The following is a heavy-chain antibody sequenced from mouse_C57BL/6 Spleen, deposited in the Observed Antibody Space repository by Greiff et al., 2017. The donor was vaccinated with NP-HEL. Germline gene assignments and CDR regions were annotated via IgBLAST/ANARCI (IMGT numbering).Heavy chain of an antibody. Sequence: VQLQQSGAELVKPGASVKISCKASGYAFSSYWMNWVKQRPGKGLEWIGQIYPGDGDTNYNGKFKGKATLTADKSSSTAYMQLSSLTSEDSAVYFCARGGYGSRYWYFDVWGTGTTVTSPQ. J-gene: IGHJ1*03. CDR2: IYPGDGDT. CDR1: GYAFSSYW. CDR3: ARGGYGSRYWYFDV. D-gene: IGHD1-1*01. V-gene: IGHV1-80*01.